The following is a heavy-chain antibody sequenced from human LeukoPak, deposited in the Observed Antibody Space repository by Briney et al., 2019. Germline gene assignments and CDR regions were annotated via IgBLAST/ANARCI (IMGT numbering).Heavy chain of an antibody. D-gene: IGHD3-10*01. Sequence: PGGSLRLSCAASGFTFDDYGMSWVRQAPGKGLEWVSGINWNGGSTGYADSVKGRFTISRDNAKNSLYLQMNSLRAEDTAVYYCARDITDYYGSGSYYNEGFDYWGQGTLVTVSS. V-gene: IGHV3-20*04. CDR1: GFTFDDYG. CDR2: INWNGGST. CDR3: ARDITDYYGSGSYYNEGFDY. J-gene: IGHJ4*02.